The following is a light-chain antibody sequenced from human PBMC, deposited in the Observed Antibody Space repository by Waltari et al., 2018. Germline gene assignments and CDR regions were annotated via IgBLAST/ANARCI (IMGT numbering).Light chain of an antibody. J-gene: IGKJ5*01. CDR2: GAS. CDR1: QRISVW. Sequence: DIQMTQSPSTLSASVGDRVTITCRASQRISVWLAWYQQRPGGAHKLLMYGASGLQSGVPSRFSGSGSAPEFTLTIDGLQPDDLATYYCQQYNSYPITFGAGTRLE. V-gene: IGKV1-5*03. CDR3: QQYNSYPIT.